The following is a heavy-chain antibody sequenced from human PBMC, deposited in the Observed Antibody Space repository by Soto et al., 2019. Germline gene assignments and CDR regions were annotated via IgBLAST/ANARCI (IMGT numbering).Heavy chain of an antibody. CDR2: ISAYNGNT. CDR1: GYTFTSYG. V-gene: IGHV1-18*01. CDR3: ARVFVVVPAAMPHYYYYYMDV. D-gene: IGHD2-2*01. Sequence: ASVKVSCKASGYTFTSYGISWVRQAPGQGLEWMGWISAYNGNTNYAQKLQGRVTMTTDTSTSTAYMELRSLRSDDTAVYYCARVFVVVPAAMPHYYYYYMDVSGKGTTVTVSS. J-gene: IGHJ6*03.